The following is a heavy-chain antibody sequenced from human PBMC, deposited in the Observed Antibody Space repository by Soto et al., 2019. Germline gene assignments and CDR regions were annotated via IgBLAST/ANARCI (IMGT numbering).Heavy chain of an antibody. J-gene: IGHJ3*02. CDR2: IYYSGST. CDR3: ARDYLSSSWYRPQKRDAFDI. Sequence: PSETLSLTCTVSGGSISSYYWSWIRQPPGKGLEWIGYIYYSGSTNYNPSLKSRVTISVDTSKNQFSLKLSSVTAADTAVYYCARDYLSSSWYRPQKRDAFDIWGQGTMVTVSS. V-gene: IGHV4-59*01. CDR1: GGSISSYY. D-gene: IGHD6-13*01.